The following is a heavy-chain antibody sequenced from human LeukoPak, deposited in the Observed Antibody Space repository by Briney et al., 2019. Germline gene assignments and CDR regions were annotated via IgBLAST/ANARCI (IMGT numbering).Heavy chain of an antibody. CDR3: AKGFYGAYN. CDR1: GFSFDDYG. CDR2: INWNGGRT. V-gene: IGHV3-20*04. Sequence: GGSLRPSCAASGFSFDDYGMTWVRQAPGKGLEWVSGINWNGGRTRYADSVKGRFTISRDNSKNTLYLQMNSLRAEGTAVYYCAKGFYGAYNWGQGALVTVSS. J-gene: IGHJ4*02. D-gene: IGHD4/OR15-4a*01.